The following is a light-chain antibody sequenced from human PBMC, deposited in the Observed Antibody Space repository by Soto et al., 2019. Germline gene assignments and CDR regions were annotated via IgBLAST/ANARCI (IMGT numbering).Light chain of an antibody. J-gene: IGKJ4*01. CDR1: QSISSW. CDR2: DAS. V-gene: IGKV1-5*01. Sequence: DIQMTQSPSTLSASVGDRVTITCLVSQSISSWLAWYQQKPGKAPKLLIYDASSLESGVPSRFSGSGSGTEFSLTISSLQPDDFATYYCQQYNSYLTFGGGTKVDIK. CDR3: QQYNSYLT.